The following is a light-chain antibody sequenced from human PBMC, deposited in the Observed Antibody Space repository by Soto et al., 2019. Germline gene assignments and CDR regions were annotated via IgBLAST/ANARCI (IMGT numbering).Light chain of an antibody. Sequence: EIVITQSPATLSVSPGERVRLSCRASQSVSSNLAWYQKKPGQAPRLLIYGASTRATGIPARFSGSGSGTEFTLTISSLQSEDFAVYYCQHYDNWTFGQGTKV. J-gene: IGKJ1*01. V-gene: IGKV3D-15*01. CDR1: QSVSSN. CDR2: GAS. CDR3: QHYDNWT.